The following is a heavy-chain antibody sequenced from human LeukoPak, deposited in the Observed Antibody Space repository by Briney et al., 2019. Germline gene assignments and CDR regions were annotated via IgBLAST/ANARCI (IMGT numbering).Heavy chain of an antibody. D-gene: IGHD3-10*01. J-gene: IGHJ4*02. CDR1: GFTFSSYA. CDR3: AKHFGFTYYFDY. V-gene: IGHV3-23*01. CDR2: ISGSGGST. Sequence: GGSLSLSCAASGFTFSSYAMSWVRQAPGKGLEWVSAISGSGGSTYYADSVKGRFTISRDNSKNTLYLQMNSLRAEDTAVYYCAKHFGFTYYFDYWGQGTLVTVSS.